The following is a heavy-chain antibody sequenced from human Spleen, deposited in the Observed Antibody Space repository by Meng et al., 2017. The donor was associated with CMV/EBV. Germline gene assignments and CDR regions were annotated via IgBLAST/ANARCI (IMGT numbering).Heavy chain of an antibody. CDR3: VREGGIWLTGHWFDP. V-gene: IGHV3-30-3*01. J-gene: IGHJ5*02. CDR1: GFTFSSYA. D-gene: IGHD7-27*01. Sequence: SCAASGFTFSSYAMHWVRQAPGKGLEWLAVISFDANHEYYADSVKGRFTISRDNSKNTLILQMNSLRLEDMGLYFCVREGGIWLTGHWFDPWGQGTLVT. CDR2: ISFDANHE.